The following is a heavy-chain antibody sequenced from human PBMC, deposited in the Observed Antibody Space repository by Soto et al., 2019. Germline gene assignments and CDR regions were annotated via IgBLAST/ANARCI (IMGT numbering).Heavy chain of an antibody. D-gene: IGHD3-10*01. J-gene: IGHJ4*02. CDR1: GDSVSSKSAA. Sequence: QVQLQQSGPGLVQPSQTLSLTCAISGDSVSSKSAAWNWIRQAPSRGLEWLGRTYYRSKWSTDYAVSLRGRITVNPDSSKNQFSLRLTSVTPEDTAVYYCARAFAGSYDYWGQGTLVTVSS. CDR3: ARAFAGSYDY. V-gene: IGHV6-1*01. CDR2: TYYRSKWST.